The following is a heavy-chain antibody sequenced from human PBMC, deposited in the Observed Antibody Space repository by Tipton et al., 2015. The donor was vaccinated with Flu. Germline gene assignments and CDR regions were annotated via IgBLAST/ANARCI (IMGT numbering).Heavy chain of an antibody. CDR1: GFTFSSYW. Sequence: SLRLSCAASGFTFSSYWMSWVRQAPGKGLEWVANIKQDGSEKYYVDSVKGRFTISRDDAENSLYLQMNSLTAEDTALYYCARATYSPLYCSGGSCYVWDYWGQGTLVTVSS. CDR3: ARATYSPLYCSGGSCYVWDY. V-gene: IGHV3-7*01. J-gene: IGHJ4*02. D-gene: IGHD2-15*01. CDR2: IKQDGSEK.